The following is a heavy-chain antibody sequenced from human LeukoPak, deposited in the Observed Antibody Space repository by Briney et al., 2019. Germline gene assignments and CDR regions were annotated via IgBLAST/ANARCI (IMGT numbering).Heavy chain of an antibody. Sequence: GASVKVSCKASGYTFINYAINAVRPAAGQGPEWMGWMNPKSGNPGYAQRLQGRVTMTRDVSINTAYMELNSLSSEDTAVYYCAKAPPPHCSGGRCYSWGFGEDWGQGTLVTVSS. D-gene: IGHD2-15*01. CDR3: AKAPPPHCSGGRCYSWGFGED. CDR1: GYTFINYA. V-gene: IGHV1-8*01. J-gene: IGHJ4*02. CDR2: MNPKSGNP.